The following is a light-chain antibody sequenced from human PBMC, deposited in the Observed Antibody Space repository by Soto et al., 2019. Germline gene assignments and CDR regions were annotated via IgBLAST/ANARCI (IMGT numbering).Light chain of an antibody. CDR3: QQFSSYPLT. J-gene: IGKJ4*01. Sequence: VLTQSPGTLSLSPWERATLSCRASQTVRNNYLAWYKQKPGQAPRLLIYDASSRATGIPDRFSGGGSGTDLTITTSRLEPEDFEVYYGQQFSSYPLTFGGGTKVDIK. V-gene: IGKV3-20*01. CDR2: DAS. CDR1: QTVRNNY.